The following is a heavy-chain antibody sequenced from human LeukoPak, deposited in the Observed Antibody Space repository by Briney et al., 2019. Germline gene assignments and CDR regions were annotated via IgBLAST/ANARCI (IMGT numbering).Heavy chain of an antibody. J-gene: IGHJ3*02. Sequence: PGGSLRLSCATSGFTFSSYAMSWVRQAPGKGLEWVSTISGSGDNTYYADSVKGRFTLCRDNSKNMLYLQMNSLRTEDTAVYYCAKIPLSLGLHPNDAFDIWGQGTMVTVSS. CDR3: AKIPLSLGLHPNDAFDI. V-gene: IGHV3-23*01. CDR1: GFTFSSYA. CDR2: ISGSGDNT. D-gene: IGHD2-21*01.